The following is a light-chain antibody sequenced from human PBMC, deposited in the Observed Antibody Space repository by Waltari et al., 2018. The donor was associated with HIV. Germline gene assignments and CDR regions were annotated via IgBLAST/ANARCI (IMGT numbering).Light chain of an antibody. Sequence: QSALTQPHSVSGSPGQSVTIPCTGTSSDIGDYNYVSWYQRHPGRAPKLMIYDVTKRPSGVPDRFSGSKSGYTASLTISGLQAEDEAEYFCCSYAGTRVFGGGTKLTVL. CDR2: DVT. CDR3: CSYAGTRV. J-gene: IGLJ3*02. V-gene: IGLV2-11*01. CDR1: SSDIGDYNY.